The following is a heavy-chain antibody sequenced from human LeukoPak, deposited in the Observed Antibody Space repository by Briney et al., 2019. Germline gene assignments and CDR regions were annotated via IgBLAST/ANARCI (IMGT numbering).Heavy chain of an antibody. CDR3: ARVRDSSGWYRVQYCYMDV. D-gene: IGHD6-19*01. CDR1: WFTVSSNF. CDR2: IYSGGST. V-gene: IGHV3-53*01. J-gene: IGHJ6*03. Sequence: GGSLRLSCAASWFTVSSNFMSWVRQAAGKGLEWVSVIYSGGSTYYAYSVKGRFTIARDNSKNTLYLQMNSLRAEDTAVYYCARVRDSSGWYRVQYCYMDVWGKGTTVTVSS.